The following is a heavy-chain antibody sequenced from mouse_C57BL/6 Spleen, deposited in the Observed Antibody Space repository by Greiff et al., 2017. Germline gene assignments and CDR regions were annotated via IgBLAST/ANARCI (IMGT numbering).Heavy chain of an antibody. J-gene: IGHJ4*01. CDR1: GFTFSSYT. Sequence: EVNLVESGGGLVKPGGSLKLSCAASGFTFSSYTMSWVRQTPEKRLEWVATISGGGGNTYYPDSVKGRFTISRDNAKNTLYLQMSSLRSEDTALYYCARQDPYYYGSSYDAMDYWGQGTSVTVSS. V-gene: IGHV5-9*01. D-gene: IGHD1-1*01. CDR3: ARQDPYYYGSSYDAMDY. CDR2: ISGGGGNT.